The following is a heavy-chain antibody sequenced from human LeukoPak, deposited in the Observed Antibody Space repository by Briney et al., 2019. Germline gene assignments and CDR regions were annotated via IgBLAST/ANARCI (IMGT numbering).Heavy chain of an antibody. J-gene: IGHJ4*02. CDR1: GFTFSSYG. D-gene: IGHD3-10*01. CDR3: AKENYYGSGSYYKTFYSPDY. V-gene: IGHV3-30*18. Sequence: GGSLRLSCAASGFTFSSYGMHWVRQAPGKGLEWVAVISYDGSNKYYADSVKGRFTISRDNSKNTLYLQMNSLRAEDTAVYYCAKENYYGSGSYYKTFYSPDYWGQGTLVTVSS. CDR2: ISYDGSNK.